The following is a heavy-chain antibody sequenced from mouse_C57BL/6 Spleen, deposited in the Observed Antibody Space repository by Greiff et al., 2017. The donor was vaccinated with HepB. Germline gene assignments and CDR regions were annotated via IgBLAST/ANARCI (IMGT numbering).Heavy chain of an antibody. Sequence: EVHLVESGGGLVKPGGSLKLSCAASGFTFSDYGMHWVRQAPEQGLEWVAYISSGSSTNYYADTVKGRFTISRDNAKNTLFLQMTSLRSEDTAMYYCARYGNYGNAMDYWGQGTSVTVSS. CDR2: ISSGSSTN. CDR1: GFTFSDYG. J-gene: IGHJ4*01. CDR3: ARYGNYGNAMDY. D-gene: IGHD2-1*01. V-gene: IGHV5-17*01.